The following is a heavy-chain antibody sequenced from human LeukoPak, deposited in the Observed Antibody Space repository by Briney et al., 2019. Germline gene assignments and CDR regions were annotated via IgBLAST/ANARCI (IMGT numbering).Heavy chain of an antibody. V-gene: IGHV4-39*01. CDR3: ASPGGDFWSGYLNWFDP. J-gene: IGHJ5*02. D-gene: IGHD3-3*01. CDR2: IYYSGTT. Sequence: SETLSLTCAVSGGSISSSTYYWGWIRQPPGKGLEWIGSIYYSGTTYYNPSLKSRVTISVDTSKNQFSLKLSSVTAADTAVYYCASPGGDFWSGYLNWFDPWGQGTLVTVSS. CDR1: GGSISSSTYY.